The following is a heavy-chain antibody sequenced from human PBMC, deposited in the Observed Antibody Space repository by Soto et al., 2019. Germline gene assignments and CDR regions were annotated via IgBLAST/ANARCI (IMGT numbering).Heavy chain of an antibody. J-gene: IGHJ4*02. CDR1: GFTFRDYW. V-gene: IGHV3-74*01. D-gene: IGHD3-22*01. CDR3: ARDGDYDSSGYYYVGTYYFDY. Sequence: EVQLVESGGGMVQPGESLRLSCAASGFTFRDYWMHWVRQAPGKGLVWVSRINAGGNSIDYAESVKGRFTISRDNAKNTVYLQMNSLRAEDTAVYYCARDGDYDSSGYYYVGTYYFDYWGQGTLVTVSS. CDR2: INAGGNSI.